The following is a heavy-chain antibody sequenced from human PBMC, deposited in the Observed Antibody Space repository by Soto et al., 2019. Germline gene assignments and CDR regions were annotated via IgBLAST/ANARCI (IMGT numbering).Heavy chain of an antibody. J-gene: IGHJ6*02. CDR1: GFTFSSYG. Sequence: GGSLRLSCAASGFTFSSYGRSWVRQAPGKGLEWVANIKQDGSEKYYVDSVKGRFTISRDNAKNSLYLQMNSLRAEDTAVYYCARQYCSSTSCYAGYYYYYYGMDVWGQGTTLTVSS. CDR3: ARQYCSSTSCYAGYYYYYYGMDV. V-gene: IGHV3-7*01. CDR2: IKQDGSEK. D-gene: IGHD2-2*01.